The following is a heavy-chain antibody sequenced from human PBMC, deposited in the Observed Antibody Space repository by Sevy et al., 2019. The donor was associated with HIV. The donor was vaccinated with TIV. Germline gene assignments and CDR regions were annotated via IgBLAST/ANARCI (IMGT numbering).Heavy chain of an antibody. J-gene: IGHJ5*02. D-gene: IGHD3-3*01. Sequence: SETLSLTCSVSGGSMRNFYWSWIRQPPGKGLEWIGNIYYSGSTHYNPSLKSRVTMSVDTSKNQFSLKLSSVTAADTAVYYCARSGFLEWAGSTRGPRNWFDPWGQGTLVPVS. CDR2: IYYSGST. CDR3: ARSGFLEWAGSTRGPRNWFDP. V-gene: IGHV4-59*13. CDR1: GGSMRNFY.